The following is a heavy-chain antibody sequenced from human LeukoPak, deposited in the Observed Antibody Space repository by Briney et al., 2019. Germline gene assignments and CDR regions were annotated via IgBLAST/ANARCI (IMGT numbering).Heavy chain of an antibody. Sequence: SETLSLTCAVYGGSFSGYYWSWIRQPPGKGLEWIGEINHSGSTNYNPSLKSRVTISVDTSKNQFSLKLSSVTAADTAVYYCAIALGYCSSTSCGDHYMDVWGKGTTVTVSS. J-gene: IGHJ6*03. D-gene: IGHD2-2*01. CDR1: GGSFSGYY. V-gene: IGHV4-34*01. CDR3: AIALGYCSSTSCGDHYMDV. CDR2: INHSGST.